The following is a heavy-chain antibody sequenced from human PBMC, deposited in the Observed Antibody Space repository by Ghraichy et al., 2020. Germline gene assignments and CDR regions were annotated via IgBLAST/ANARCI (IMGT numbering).Heavy chain of an antibody. CDR2: ISGSGGST. J-gene: IGHJ3*02. V-gene: IGHV3-23*01. CDR3: ASLLSQNDAFDI. CDR1: GFTFSSYA. D-gene: IGHD2-2*01. Sequence: GESLNISCAASGFTFSSYAMSWVRQAPGKGLEWVSAISGSGGSTYYADSVKGRFTISRDNSKNTLYLQMNSLRAEDTAVYYCASLLSQNDAFDIWGQGTMVTVSS.